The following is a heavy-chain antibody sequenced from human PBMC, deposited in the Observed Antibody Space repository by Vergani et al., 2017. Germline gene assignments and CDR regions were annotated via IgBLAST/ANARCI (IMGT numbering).Heavy chain of an antibody. CDR1: GGSISSYY. CDR3: ARISSKDVDAFDI. J-gene: IGHJ3*02. V-gene: IGHV4-59*01. Sequence: QVQLQESGPGLVKPSETLSLTCTVSGGSISSYYWSWIRQPPGKGLGWVGYIYYSGSTNYNPSLKRRVTISVDTSKNQFSLKLSSVTAADTAVYYCARISSKDVDAFDIWGQGTMVTVSS. CDR2: IYYSGST.